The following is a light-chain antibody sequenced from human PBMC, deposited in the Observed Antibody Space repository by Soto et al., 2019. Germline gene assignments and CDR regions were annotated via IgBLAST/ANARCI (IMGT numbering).Light chain of an antibody. CDR2: GQN. Sequence: QTVVTKPPSASGTPGQRVTISCSGSSSNIGSNTVNWYQQLPGTAPKLHIYGQNQRPSGVPDRFSGSKSGTSASLAISGLQSEDEADYYCAVWDDSLDGRVFGGGTKVTVL. V-gene: IGLV1-44*01. CDR3: AVWDDSLDGRV. CDR1: SSNIGSNT. J-gene: IGLJ2*01.